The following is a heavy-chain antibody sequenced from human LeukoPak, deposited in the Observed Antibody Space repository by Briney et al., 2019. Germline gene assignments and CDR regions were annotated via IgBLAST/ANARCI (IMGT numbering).Heavy chain of an antibody. CDR1: GFTFSSYS. J-gene: IGHJ4*02. CDR2: ISSSSYI. Sequence: GGSLRLSCAASGFTFSSYSMNWVRQAPGKGLEWVSSISSSSYIYYADSVKGRFTISRDNSKNTLYLQMNSLRAEDTAVYYCAKDPLVGTFDYWGQGTLVTVSS. CDR3: AKDPLVGTFDY. V-gene: IGHV3-21*01. D-gene: IGHD2-15*01.